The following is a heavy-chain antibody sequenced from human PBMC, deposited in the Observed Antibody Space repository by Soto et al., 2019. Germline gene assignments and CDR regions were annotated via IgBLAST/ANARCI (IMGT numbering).Heavy chain of an antibody. CDR3: ARDCYYDTISYPSHFHS. CDR1: GYTFTSYG. D-gene: IGHD3-22*01. CDR2: ISANNGNT. Sequence: QVQLVQSGAEVKKPGASVKVSCKASGYTFTSYGISWVRQAPGQGLEWMGWISANNGNTNYAQKPPRRVTMTTDTSTSTAYMVLRSLRSDDTAVYYCARDCYYDTISYPSHFHSCFQGTLVTVSS. V-gene: IGHV1-18*01. J-gene: IGHJ4*02.